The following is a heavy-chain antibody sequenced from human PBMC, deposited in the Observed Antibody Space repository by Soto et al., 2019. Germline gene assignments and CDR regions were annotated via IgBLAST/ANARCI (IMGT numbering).Heavy chain of an antibody. CDR2: INHSGST. J-gene: IGHJ4*02. V-gene: IGHV4-34*01. Sequence: QVQLQQWGAGLLKPSETLSLTCAVYGGSFSGYYWSWIRQPPGKGLGWIGEINHSGSTNYNPSLKSRVTISVDTSKNQFSLKLSSVTAADTAVYYCARGRYYYDSSGYGDWGQGTLVTVSS. CDR1: GGSFSGYY. D-gene: IGHD3-22*01. CDR3: ARGRYYYDSSGYGD.